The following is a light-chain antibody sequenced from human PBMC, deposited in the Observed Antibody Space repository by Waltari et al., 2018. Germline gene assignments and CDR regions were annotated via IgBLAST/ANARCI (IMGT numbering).Light chain of an antibody. CDR1: QSISSY. Sequence: DIQMTQSPSSLSASVGDRVTIPCRASQSISSYLNWHQQKPGKAPKLLIYAASSLQSGVPSRFSGSGSGTDFTLTISSLQPEDFATYYCQQSYSTLYTFGQGTKLEIK. V-gene: IGKV1-39*01. CDR3: QQSYSTLYT. J-gene: IGKJ2*01. CDR2: AAS.